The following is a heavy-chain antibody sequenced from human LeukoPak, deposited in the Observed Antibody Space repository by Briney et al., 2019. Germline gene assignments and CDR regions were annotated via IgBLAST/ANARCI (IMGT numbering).Heavy chain of an antibody. D-gene: IGHD1-26*01. Sequence: GGSLRLSCAASGFTFSSYVMSWVRQAPGKGLEWVSVIGPGGSRITYADAVRGRFAISRDNSKNTLYLQMNSLRAEDTAVYYCARVSSGGYFDYWGQGTLVTVSS. CDR2: IGPGGSRI. J-gene: IGHJ4*02. CDR1: GFTFSSYV. CDR3: ARVSSGGYFDY. V-gene: IGHV3-23*03.